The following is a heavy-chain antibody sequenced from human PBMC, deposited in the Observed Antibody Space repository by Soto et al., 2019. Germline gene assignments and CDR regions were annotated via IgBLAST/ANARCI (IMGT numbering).Heavy chain of an antibody. D-gene: IGHD2-8*01. J-gene: IGHJ6*02. V-gene: IGHV1-2*04. CDR3: ARGDSTDCSNGVCSFFYNHDMDV. CDR2: INPKSGGT. CDR1: GYSLTYIY. Sequence: APVAVFCKASGYSLTYIYIRSVRQAPGQGLEWLGRINPKSGGTSTAQKFQGWVTMTTDTSISTASMELTRLTSDDTAIYYCARGDSTDCSNGVCSFFYNHDMDVWGQGTTLTVSS.